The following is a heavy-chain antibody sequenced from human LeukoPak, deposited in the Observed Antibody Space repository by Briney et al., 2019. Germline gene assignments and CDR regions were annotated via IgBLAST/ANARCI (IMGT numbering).Heavy chain of an antibody. CDR1: GFTFSSYA. D-gene: IGHD2-15*01. Sequence: PGGSLRLSCAASGFTFSSYAMTWVRQAPVKGLEWVSTITGSGDSTFYADSVKGRFIISRDNSKNTLYLQINSLRAEDTAVYYCAKGPHCSGGSCPFDYWGQGTLVTVSP. CDR3: AKGPHCSGGSCPFDY. J-gene: IGHJ4*02. V-gene: IGHV3-23*01. CDR2: ITGSGDST.